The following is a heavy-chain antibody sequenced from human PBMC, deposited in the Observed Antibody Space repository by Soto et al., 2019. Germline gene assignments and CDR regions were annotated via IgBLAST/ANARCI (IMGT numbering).Heavy chain of an antibody. CDR2: ISGNGGST. D-gene: IGHD6-19*01. V-gene: IGHV3-23*01. J-gene: IGHJ4*02. CDR1: GFTFSTNA. CDR3: AKDLRNSAWLFYFDS. Sequence: GGSLRLSCAASGFTFSTNAMSWVRQAPGQGLEWVSSISGNGGSTYYADSVKGRFTISRDNSKNTLYLELNSLRAEDTAVYYCAKDLRNSAWLFYFDSWGQGTLVTVSS.